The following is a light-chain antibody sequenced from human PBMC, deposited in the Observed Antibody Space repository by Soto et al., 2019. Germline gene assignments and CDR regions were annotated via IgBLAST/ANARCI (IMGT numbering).Light chain of an antibody. J-gene: IGLJ1*01. CDR2: EVS. CDR1: SSDIGSYNL. V-gene: IGLV2-23*02. CDR3: CSYAGSNTPYV. Sequence: QSVLTQPASVSGSPGQSITISCTGTSSDIGSYNLVSWYQQHPGKAPKLMIYEVSKRPSGVSNRFSGSKSGNTASLTIFGLQAEDEADYYCCSYAGSNTPYVFGTGTKVTVL.